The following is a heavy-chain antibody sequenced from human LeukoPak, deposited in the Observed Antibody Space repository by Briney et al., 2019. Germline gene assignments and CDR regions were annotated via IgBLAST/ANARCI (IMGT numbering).Heavy chain of an antibody. CDR3: VCAPGVAYIWTFDSHY. Sequence: GGSLRLSCAASGFSFTGSYIHWVRQAPGKGLVWVSRINSDGTTTYYADSVKGRFTISRDNAKNTLFLQLNSLRPEDTALYYCVCAPGVAYIWTFDSHYWGQGTLVTVSS. CDR1: GFSFTGSY. CDR2: INSDGTTT. V-gene: IGHV3-74*01. D-gene: IGHD1-1*01. J-gene: IGHJ4*02.